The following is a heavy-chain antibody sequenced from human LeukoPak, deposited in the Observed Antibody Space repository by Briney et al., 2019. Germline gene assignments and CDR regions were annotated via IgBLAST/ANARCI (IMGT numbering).Heavy chain of an antibody. CDR2: VSGSGSST. J-gene: IGHJ4*02. V-gene: IGHV3-23*01. CDR3: ARDLAFGELFYFDY. D-gene: IGHD3-10*01. CDR1: GFTFSSYA. Sequence: GGSLRLSCAASGFTFSSYAMSWVRQAPGKGLEWVSGVSGSGSSTYYADSVKGRFTISRDNSKNTLYLQMNSLRAEDTAVYYCARDLAFGELFYFDYWGQGTLVTVSS.